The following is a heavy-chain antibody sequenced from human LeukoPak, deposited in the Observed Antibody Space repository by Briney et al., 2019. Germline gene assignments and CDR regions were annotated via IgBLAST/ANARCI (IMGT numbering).Heavy chain of an antibody. CDR1: RFTFSIYW. J-gene: IGHJ3*02. CDR2: INSDGSRT. CDR3: AREMATGDFDI. V-gene: IGHV3-74*01. Sequence: PGGSLRLSCAASRFTFSIYWMHWVRQAPGKGLLWVSRINSDGSRTTYADSVKGRFTISRDNAKNTLYLQMNSLRAEDTAVYYCAREMATGDFDIWGQGTMVTVSS. D-gene: IGHD5-24*01.